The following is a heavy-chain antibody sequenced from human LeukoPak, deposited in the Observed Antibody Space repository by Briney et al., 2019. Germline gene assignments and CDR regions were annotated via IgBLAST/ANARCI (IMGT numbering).Heavy chain of an antibody. J-gene: IGHJ5*02. CDR1: GFTFSSDG. CDR3: AKDPAPETTVTANWFDP. V-gene: IGHV3-30*18. Sequence: GRSLRLSCAASGFTFSSDGMHWVRQAPGKGLEWVAVISYDGSNKYYADSVKGRFTISRDNSKNTLYLQMNSLRAEDTAVYYCAKDPAPETTVTANWFDPWGQGTLVTVSS. D-gene: IGHD4-17*01. CDR2: ISYDGSNK.